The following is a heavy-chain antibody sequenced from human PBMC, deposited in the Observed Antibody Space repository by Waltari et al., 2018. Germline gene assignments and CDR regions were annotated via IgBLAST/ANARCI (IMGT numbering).Heavy chain of an antibody. CDR2: IYYSGRT. D-gene: IGHD3-9*01. V-gene: IGHV4-39*01. Sequence: QLQLQESGPGLVKPSETLSLTCTVSGGSISSSSYYWGWIRQPPGKGLGWIGSIYYSGRTYYNPSLKSRVTISVDTSKNQFSLKLSSVTAADTAVYYCARLHWLSKPKIFDYWGQGTLVTVSS. J-gene: IGHJ4*02. CDR3: ARLHWLSKPKIFDY. CDR1: GGSISSSSYY.